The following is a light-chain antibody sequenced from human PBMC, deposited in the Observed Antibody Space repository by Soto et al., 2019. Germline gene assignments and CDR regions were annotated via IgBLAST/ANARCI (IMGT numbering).Light chain of an antibody. J-gene: IGLJ1*01. CDR3: CSYEGGPYV. Sequence: QALRTQPPWVSASLGQSVTLSCTGTVSDVVTSNYVSWYQQHPGKAPKLIIFDVTKRPSGVPDRFSGSRSGNTASLTISGLQAEDEAYYHCCSYEGGPYVFGTGTKV. V-gene: IGLV2-11*01. CDR2: DVT. CDR1: VSDVVTSNY.